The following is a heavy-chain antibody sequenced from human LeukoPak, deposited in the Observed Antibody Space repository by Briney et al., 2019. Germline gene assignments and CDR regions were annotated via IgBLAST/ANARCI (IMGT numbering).Heavy chain of an antibody. CDR2: VRHDGSNQ. Sequence: PGGSLRLSCAASGFSVSSDGMHWVRQVPGKGLEWVAYVRHDGSNQYNADSGKGRFTISRDNSENTLYLQMNSLRTDDTALYYCVRDFRWGTEYWGQGIMVTVSS. D-gene: IGHD3-16*01. CDR1: GFSVSSDG. V-gene: IGHV3-30*02. J-gene: IGHJ4*02. CDR3: VRDFRWGTEY.